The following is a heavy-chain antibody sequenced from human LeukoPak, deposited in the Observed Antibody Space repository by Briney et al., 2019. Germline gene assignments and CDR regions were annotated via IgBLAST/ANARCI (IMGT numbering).Heavy chain of an antibody. J-gene: IGHJ3*02. V-gene: IGHV3-48*01. Sequence: GGSLRLSCAASGFTFSSYSMNWVRQAPGKGLEWVSYISSSSSTIYYADSVKGRFTISRDNSKNTLYLQVDSLRPEDTAVYYCARKRSAGADDPFEIWGQGTMVTVPS. D-gene: IGHD1-26*01. CDR3: ARKRSAGADDPFEI. CDR1: GFTFSSYS. CDR2: ISSSSSTI.